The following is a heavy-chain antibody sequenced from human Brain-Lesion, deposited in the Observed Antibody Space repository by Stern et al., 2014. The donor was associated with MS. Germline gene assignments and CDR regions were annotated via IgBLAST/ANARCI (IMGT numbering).Heavy chain of an antibody. CDR3: ARDRVTTVTTYYFDS. CDR1: GFTVSNYY. D-gene: IGHD4-17*01. Sequence: VQLVESGGGLVQPGGSLRLSCAASGFTVSNYYMSWVRQAPGQGLEWVSIISTSGKTYYADSVRGRFVISRDKSKSTLYLQMDSLRPEDTAVYYCARDRVTTVTTYYFDSWGQGTRVTVSS. CDR2: ISTSGKT. V-gene: IGHV3-66*02. J-gene: IGHJ4*02.